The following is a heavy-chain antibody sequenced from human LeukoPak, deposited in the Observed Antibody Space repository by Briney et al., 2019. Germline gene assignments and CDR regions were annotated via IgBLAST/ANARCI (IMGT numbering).Heavy chain of an antibody. CDR1: GVTFSSYA. CDR2: IIPISGTP. D-gene: IGHD3-22*01. J-gene: IGHJ4*02. Sequence: SVKVSCKASGVTFSSYAITWVRQAPGQGLEWMGRIIPISGTPNYAQKFQARITITADESTNTAYMELSSLRSEDTAVYYCARLMTPDSNNNLVDYWGQGTLVTVSS. CDR3: ARLMTPDSNNNLVDY. V-gene: IGHV1-69*13.